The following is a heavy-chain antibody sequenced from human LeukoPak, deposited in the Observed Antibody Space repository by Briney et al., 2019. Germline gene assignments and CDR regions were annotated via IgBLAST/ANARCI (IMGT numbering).Heavy chain of an antibody. Sequence: SETLSLTCTVSGGSISSGSYYWSWIRQPAGKGLEWIGRIYTSGSTNYNPSLKSRVTISVDTSKNQFSLKLNSVTAADTAVYYCATVGSRDSSVPFDYWGQGTLVTVSS. J-gene: IGHJ4*02. CDR3: ATVGSRDSSVPFDY. CDR2: IYTSGST. CDR1: GGSISSGSYY. D-gene: IGHD3-22*01. V-gene: IGHV4-61*02.